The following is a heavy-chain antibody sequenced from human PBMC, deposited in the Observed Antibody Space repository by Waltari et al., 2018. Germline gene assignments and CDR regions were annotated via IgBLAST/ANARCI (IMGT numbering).Heavy chain of an antibody. V-gene: IGHV1-69*08. Sequence: QVQLVQSGAEVKKPGSSVKVSCKASGGTFSSYAISWVRQAPGQGLEWMGRIIPIFGTANYAQKFQGRVTITADKSTSTAYMELSSLRSEDTAVYYCARGGSPWLRLIKGEGSDYWGQGTLVTVSS. CDR2: IIPIFGTA. CDR3: ARGGSPWLRLIKGEGSDY. D-gene: IGHD5-12*01. J-gene: IGHJ4*02. CDR1: GGTFSSYA.